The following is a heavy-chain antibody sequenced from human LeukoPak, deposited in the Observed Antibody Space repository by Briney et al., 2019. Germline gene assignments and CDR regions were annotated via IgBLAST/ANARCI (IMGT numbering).Heavy chain of an antibody. V-gene: IGHV1-69-2*01. CDR2: VDPEDGET. CDR3: ATSLIRVFY. Sequence: GASVKVSCKASGYTFSDYYIHWVQQAPAKGLEWMGRVDPEDGETIYAEKFQGRVTKTADTSIDTAYVELSSLRSEDTAVYYCATSLIRVFYWGQGALVTVSS. D-gene: IGHD3-10*01. J-gene: IGHJ4*02. CDR1: GYTFSDYY.